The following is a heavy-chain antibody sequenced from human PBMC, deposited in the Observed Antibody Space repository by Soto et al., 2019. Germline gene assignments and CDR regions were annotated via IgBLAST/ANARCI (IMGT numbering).Heavy chain of an antibody. CDR3: VSLPYHLPDAFDI. CDR1: GFTFSSYA. D-gene: IGHD2-2*01. CDR2: ISGSGGST. J-gene: IGHJ3*02. V-gene: IGHV3-23*01. Sequence: GGSLRLSCAASGFTFSSYAMSWVRQAPGKGLEWVSAISGSGGSTYYADSVKGRFTISRDNSKNTLYLQMNSLRAEDTAVYYCVSLPYHLPDAFDIWGQGTMVTVSS.